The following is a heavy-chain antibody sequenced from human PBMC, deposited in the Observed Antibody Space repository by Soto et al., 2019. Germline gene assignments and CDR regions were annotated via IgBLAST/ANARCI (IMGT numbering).Heavy chain of an antibody. Sequence: SDPLSGTSNPSGSAIRKSNYDLRWSQHPLGKGLEWILSIYYSGSTYYNPSLKCRVTISVDTSKIQFSLKLSSVTAADTAVYYCARPGNYGSGSYLYYLDYWGQGTLVTVSS. D-gene: IGHD3-10*01. CDR3: ARPGNYGSGSYLYYLDY. CDR2: IYYSGST. V-gene: IGHV4-39*01. CDR1: GSAIRKSNYD. J-gene: IGHJ4*02.